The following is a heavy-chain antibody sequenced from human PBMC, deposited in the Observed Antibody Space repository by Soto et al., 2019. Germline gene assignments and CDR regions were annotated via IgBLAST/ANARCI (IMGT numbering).Heavy chain of an antibody. V-gene: IGHV4-39*01. CDR1: GGSISSSSYY. J-gene: IGHJ3*02. D-gene: IGHD2-21*02. CDR2: IYYSGST. CDR3: ARRYIVVVTAIGAFDI. Sequence: SETLSITCTVSGGSISSSSYYWGWIRQPPGKGLEWIGSIYYSGSTYYNPSLKSRFTISVDTPKNQFSLKLSSVTAADTAVYYCARRYIVVVTAIGAFDIWGQGTMVTVSS.